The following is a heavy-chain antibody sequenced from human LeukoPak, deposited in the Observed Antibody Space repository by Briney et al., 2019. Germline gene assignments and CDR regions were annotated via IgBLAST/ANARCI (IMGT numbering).Heavy chain of an antibody. CDR3: ARHRASSRGGSGYSQGGFDY. V-gene: IGHV4-39*01. Sequence: SETLSLTCTVSGGSISSSDYYWGWIRQPPGKGLEWIGSIYYSGSTYYNPSLKSRLTISVDTSKSQFPLNLNSVTAADTAVYYCARHRASSRGGSGYSQGGFDYWGQGTLVTVSS. D-gene: IGHD3-22*01. CDR1: GGSISSSDYY. CDR2: IYYSGST. J-gene: IGHJ4*02.